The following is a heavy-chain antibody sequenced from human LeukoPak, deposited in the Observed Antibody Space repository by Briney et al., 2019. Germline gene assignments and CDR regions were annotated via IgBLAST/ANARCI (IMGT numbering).Heavy chain of an antibody. CDR2: IWYDGSNK. D-gene: IGHD6-19*01. V-gene: IGHV3-33*01. CDR3: ARFVAVTGIDY. Sequence: GRSLRLSCAASGFTFSSYGMHWVRQAPGKGLEWVAVIWYDGSNKYYADSVKGRFTISRDNSKNTLYLQMNSLRAEDTAVYYCARFVAVTGIDYWGQGTLVTVSS. J-gene: IGHJ4*02. CDR1: GFTFSSYG.